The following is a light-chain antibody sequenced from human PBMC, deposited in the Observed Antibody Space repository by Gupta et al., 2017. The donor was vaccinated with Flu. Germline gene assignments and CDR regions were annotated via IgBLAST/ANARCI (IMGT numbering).Light chain of an antibody. Sequence: DTMMTQSPATLSVSPGERATLSCRASQSVSSYLAWYQQKPGQAPRLLIYGASTRATGIPARFSGSGSGTEFTLTISSLQSEDFAIYYCHQYNNWPRTFGQGTKVEIK. CDR3: HQYNNWPRT. V-gene: IGKV3-15*01. CDR1: QSVSSY. J-gene: IGKJ1*01. CDR2: GAS.